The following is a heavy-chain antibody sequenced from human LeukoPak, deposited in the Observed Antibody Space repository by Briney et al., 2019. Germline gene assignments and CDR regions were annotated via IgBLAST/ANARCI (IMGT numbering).Heavy chain of an antibody. CDR3: ARDHDFWSGYPFDY. V-gene: IGHV3-21*01. J-gene: IGHJ4*02. Sequence: PGGSLRLSCAASGFTFSSYGMNWVRQAPGKGLEWVSSISSSSSYIYYADSVKGRFTISRDNAKNSLYLQMNSLRAEDTAVYYCARDHDFWSGYPFDYWGQGTLVTVSS. CDR2: ISSSSSYI. CDR1: GFTFSSYG. D-gene: IGHD3-3*01.